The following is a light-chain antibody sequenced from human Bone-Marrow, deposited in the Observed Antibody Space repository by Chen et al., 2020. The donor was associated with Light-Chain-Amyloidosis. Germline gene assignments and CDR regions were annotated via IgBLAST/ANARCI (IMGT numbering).Light chain of an antibody. V-gene: IGLV2-14*01. Sequence: QSALTQPASVSGSPGQSITISCTGTSSDVGGANHVSWYQQHPDKAPKLMIYEVTNRPSWVPDRFSGSKSDNTASLTISGLQTEDEADYFCSSYTITNPLVFGSGTRVTVL. CDR2: EVT. CDR1: SSDVGGANH. J-gene: IGLJ1*01. CDR3: SSYTITNPLV.